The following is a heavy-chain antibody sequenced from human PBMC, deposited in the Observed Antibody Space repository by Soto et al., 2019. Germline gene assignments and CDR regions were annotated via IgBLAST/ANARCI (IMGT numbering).Heavy chain of an antibody. Sequence: QVQLVQSGAEVKKPGSSVKVSCKAPGGSFSSYAINWVRQAPGQGLEWMGGIIPMSATRTYAQKFQDRVTITADESSTTVYMEQSSLQSEDTAVYYCARPIRYYDVWRDYPPFDYWGQGTLVTLSS. J-gene: IGHJ4*02. CDR3: ARPIRYYDVWRDYPPFDY. D-gene: IGHD3-3*01. CDR1: GGSFSSYA. V-gene: IGHV1-69*01. CDR2: IIPMSATR.